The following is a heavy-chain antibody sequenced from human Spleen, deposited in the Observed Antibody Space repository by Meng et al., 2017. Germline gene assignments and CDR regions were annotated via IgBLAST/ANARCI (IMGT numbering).Heavy chain of an antibody. CDR1: GGTFSNFA. CDR2: IIPMFGTA. J-gene: IGHJ4*02. Sequence: SVKVSCKASGGTFSNFAITWVRQAPGQGPECMGGIIPMFGTARYAQKFQGRVTITADNSASIVYIELRGLRSEDTAVYYCARGHHPRATIDYWGQGTLVTVSS. V-gene: IGHV1-69*06. CDR3: ARGHHPRATIDY. D-gene: IGHD1-26*01.